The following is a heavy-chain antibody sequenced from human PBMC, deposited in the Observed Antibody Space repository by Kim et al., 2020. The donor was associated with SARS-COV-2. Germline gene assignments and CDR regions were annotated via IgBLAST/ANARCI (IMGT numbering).Heavy chain of an antibody. D-gene: IGHD3-9*01. CDR3: ARLPPDILTGYFPDY. V-gene: IGHV4-39*01. CDR1: GGSISSSSYY. Sequence: SETLSLTCTVSGGSISSSSYYWGWIRQPPGKGLEWIGSIYYSGSTYYNPSLKSRVTISVDTSKNQFSLKLSSVTAADTAVYYCARLPPDILTGYFPDYWGQGTLVTVSS. CDR2: IYYSGST. J-gene: IGHJ4*02.